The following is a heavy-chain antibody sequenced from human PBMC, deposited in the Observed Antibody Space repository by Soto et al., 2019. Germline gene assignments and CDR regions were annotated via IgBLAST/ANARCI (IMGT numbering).Heavy chain of an antibody. V-gene: IGHV4-59*01. CDR1: GGSISSYY. Sequence: PSETLSLTCTVSGGSISSYYWSWIRQPPWKGLEWIGYIYYSGSTNYNPSLKSRVTISVDTSKNQFSLKLSSVTAADTAVYYCSRSLGYCSGGSCYPVTFDYWGQGTLVTVSS. CDR3: SRSLGYCSGGSCYPVTFDY. J-gene: IGHJ4*02. D-gene: IGHD2-15*01. CDR2: IYYSGST.